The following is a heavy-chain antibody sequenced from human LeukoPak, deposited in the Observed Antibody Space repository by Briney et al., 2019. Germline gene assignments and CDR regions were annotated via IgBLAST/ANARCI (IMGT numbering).Heavy chain of an antibody. CDR2: IRYDGSNK. V-gene: IGHV3-30*02. CDR3: AKGPVVVPAAIVY. J-gene: IGHJ4*02. Sequence: GGSLRLSCAASGFTFSSYGMHWVRQAPGKGLEWVAFIRYDGSNKYYADSVKGRFTISRDNSENTLYLQMNSLRAEDTAVYYCAKGPVVVPAAIVYWGQGTLVTVSS. D-gene: IGHD2-2*02. CDR1: GFTFSSYG.